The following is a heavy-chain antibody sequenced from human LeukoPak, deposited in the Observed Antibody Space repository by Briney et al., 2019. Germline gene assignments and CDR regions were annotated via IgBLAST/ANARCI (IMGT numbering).Heavy chain of an antibody. V-gene: IGHV3-30*02. CDR2: IRYDGSNK. CDR3: ADTLYSNSWRLFDY. J-gene: IGHJ4*02. CDR1: GFTFSSYG. Sequence: GGSLRLSCAASGFTFSSYGMHWVRQAPGKGLEWVAFIRYDGSNKYYADSVKGRFTISRDNSKNTLYLQMNSLRAEDTAVYFCADTLYSNSWRLFDYWGQGTLVTVSS. D-gene: IGHD6-13*01.